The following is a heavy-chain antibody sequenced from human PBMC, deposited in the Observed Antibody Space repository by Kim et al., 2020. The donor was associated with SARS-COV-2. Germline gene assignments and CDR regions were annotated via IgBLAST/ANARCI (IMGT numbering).Heavy chain of an antibody. J-gene: IGHJ4*02. D-gene: IGHD4-17*01. CDR1: GYSFTSYW. CDR2: IYPGDSDT. Sequence: GESLKISCKGSGYSFTSYWIGWVRQMPGKGLEWMGIIYPGDSDTRYSPSFQGQVTISADKSISTAYLQWSSQKASDTAMYYCARATVDDYGDYGVGYWGQGTLVTVSS. V-gene: IGHV5-51*01. CDR3: ARATVDDYGDYGVGY.